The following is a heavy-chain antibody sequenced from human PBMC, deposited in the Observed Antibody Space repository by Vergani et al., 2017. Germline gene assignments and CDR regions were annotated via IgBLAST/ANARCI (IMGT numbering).Heavy chain of an antibody. CDR1: EYSFTSYW. CDR2: IYPGDSDT. Sequence: EVQLVQSGAEVKKPGESLKISCKGSEYSFTSYWIGWVRQMPGKGLEWMGIIYPGDSDTRYSPSFQGQVTISVDKSISTAYRQWSSLKASDTAMYYCARPHYYDSTMEDAFDFWSEGRMVTVSS. D-gene: IGHD3-22*01. CDR3: ARPHYYDSTMEDAFDF. J-gene: IGHJ3*01. V-gene: IGHV5-51*03.